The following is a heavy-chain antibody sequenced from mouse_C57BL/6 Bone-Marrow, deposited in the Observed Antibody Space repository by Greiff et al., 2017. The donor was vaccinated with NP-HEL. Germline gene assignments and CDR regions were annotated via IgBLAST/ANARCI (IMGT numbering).Heavy chain of an antibody. CDR1: GFTFSDFY. CDR3: ARGYGNSYYAMDY. D-gene: IGHD2-1*01. Sequence: EVKVVESGGGLVQSGRSLRLSCATSGFTFSDFYMEWVRQAPGKGLEWIAASRNKANDYTTEYSASVKGRFIVSRDTSQSILYLQMNALRAEDTAIYYCARGYGNSYYAMDYWGQGTSVTVSS. V-gene: IGHV7-1*01. J-gene: IGHJ4*01. CDR2: SRNKANDYTT.